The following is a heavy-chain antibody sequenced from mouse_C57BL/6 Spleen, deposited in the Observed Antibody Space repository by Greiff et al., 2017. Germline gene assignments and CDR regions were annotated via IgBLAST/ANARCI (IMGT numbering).Heavy chain of an antibody. CDR1: GYTFTSYW. D-gene: IGHD4-1*01. CDR3: ARGTGTFEAWYFDV. CDR2: IHPNSGST. J-gene: IGHJ1*03. Sequence: QVQLQQPGAELVKPGASVTLSCKASGYTFTSYWMHWVKQRPGQGLEWIGMIHPNSGSTNYNEKFKSKATLSVDKSSSTAYMQLSSLTSEDSAVYYCARGTGTFEAWYFDVWGTGTTVTVSS. V-gene: IGHV1-64*01.